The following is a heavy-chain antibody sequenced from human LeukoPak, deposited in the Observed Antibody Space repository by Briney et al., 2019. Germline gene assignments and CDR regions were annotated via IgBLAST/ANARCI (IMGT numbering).Heavy chain of an antibody. CDR1: GYTFTSYD. Sequence: ASVKVSCKASGYTFTSYDINWVRQATGQGLEWMGWMNPNSGNTGYAQKFQGRVTITRNISISTAYMELSSLRSEDTAVYYCARGQANGDQVFDYWGQGTLVTVSS. V-gene: IGHV1-8*03. J-gene: IGHJ4*02. D-gene: IGHD4-17*01. CDR3: ARGQANGDQVFDY. CDR2: MNPNSGNT.